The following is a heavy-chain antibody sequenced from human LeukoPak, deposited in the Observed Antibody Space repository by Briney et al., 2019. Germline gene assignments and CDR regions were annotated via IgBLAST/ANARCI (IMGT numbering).Heavy chain of an antibody. CDR3: ARDGEIVGKCFDY. Sequence: GGSLRLSCAASGFTFSSYSMNWVRQAPGKGLEWVSSISSSSSYIYYADSVKGRFTISRDNAKNSLYLQMNSLRAEDTAVYYCARDGEIVGKCFDYWGQGTLVPVSS. CDR1: GFTFSSYS. V-gene: IGHV3-21*01. D-gene: IGHD1-26*01. CDR2: ISSSSSYI. J-gene: IGHJ4*02.